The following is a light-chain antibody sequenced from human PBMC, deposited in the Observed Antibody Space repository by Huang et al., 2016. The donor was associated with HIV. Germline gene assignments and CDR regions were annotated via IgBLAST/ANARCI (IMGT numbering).Light chain of an antibody. CDR1: HSVSSN. CDR2: GAS. Sequence: EIVMTQSPATLSVSPGERATLSCRASHSVSSNLAWYQHKPGQAPRLLIYGASTRATGIPARFSGSGSGTEFTLTISSLQSEDFAVYHCQQYNNWPPTTFGGGTKVEIK. J-gene: IGKJ4*01. CDR3: QQYNNWPPTT. V-gene: IGKV3-15*01.